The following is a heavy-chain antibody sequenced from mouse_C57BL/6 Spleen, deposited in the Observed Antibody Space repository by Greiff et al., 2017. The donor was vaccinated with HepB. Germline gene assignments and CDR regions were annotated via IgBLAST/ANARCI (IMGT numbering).Heavy chain of an antibody. CDR2: IDPSDSYT. V-gene: IGHV1-69*01. D-gene: IGHD4-1*01. CDR1: GYTFTSYW. CDR3: ARRLTLGYFDY. J-gene: IGHJ2*01. Sequence: QVQLKQPGAELVMPGASVKLSCKASGYTFTSYWMHWVKQRPGQGLEWIGEIDPSDSYTNYNQKFKGKSTLTVDKSSSTAYMQLSSLTSEDSAVYYCARRLTLGYFDYWGQGTTLTVSS.